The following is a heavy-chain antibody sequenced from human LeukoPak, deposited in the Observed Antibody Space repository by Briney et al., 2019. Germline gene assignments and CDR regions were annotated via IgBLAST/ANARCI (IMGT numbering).Heavy chain of an antibody. CDR1: GGSFSGYY. V-gene: IGHV4-34*01. CDR3: ARARPPRGSIVVVPAAGRSRYGMDV. CDR2: INHSGST. D-gene: IGHD2-2*01. Sequence: SETLSLTCAVYGGSFSGYYWSWIRQPPGKGLEWIGEINHSGSTNYNPSLKSRVTISVDTSKNQFSLKLSSVTAADTAVYYCARARPPRGSIVVVPAAGRSRYGMDVWGQGTTVTVSS. J-gene: IGHJ6*02.